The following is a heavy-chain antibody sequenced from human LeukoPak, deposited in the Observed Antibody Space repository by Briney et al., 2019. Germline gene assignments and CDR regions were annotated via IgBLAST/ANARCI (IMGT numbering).Heavy chain of an antibody. CDR1: GFTFSSYG. V-gene: IGHV3-33*06. CDR2: IWYDGSNK. D-gene: IGHD3-3*01. CDR3: AKAALRFSEQWFDP. Sequence: PGGSLRLSCAASGFTFSSYGMHWVRQAPGKGLEWVAVIWYDGSNKYYADSVKGRFTISRDNSKNTLYLQMNSLRAEDTAVYYCAKAALRFSEQWFDPWGQGTLVTVSS. J-gene: IGHJ5*02.